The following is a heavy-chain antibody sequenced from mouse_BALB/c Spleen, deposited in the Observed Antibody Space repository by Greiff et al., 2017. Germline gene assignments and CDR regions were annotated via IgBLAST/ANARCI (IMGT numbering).Heavy chain of an antibody. CDR2: IWTGGGT. CDR1: GFSLTSYD. J-gene: IGHJ3*01. Sequence: VKLMESGPGLVAPSQSLSITCTVSGFSLTSYDISWIRQPPGKGLEWLGVIWTGGGTNYNSAFMSRLSISKDNSKSQVFLKMNSLQTDDTAIYYCVHHGDFAYWGQGTLVTVSA. V-gene: IGHV2-9-2*01. CDR3: VHHGDFAY.